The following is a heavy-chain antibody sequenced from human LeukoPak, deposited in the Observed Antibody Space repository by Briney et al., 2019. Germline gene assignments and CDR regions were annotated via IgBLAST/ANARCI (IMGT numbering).Heavy chain of an antibody. D-gene: IGHD6-13*01. Sequence: PGGSLRLSCAASGFTFSSYAMSWVRQAPGKGLEWVSAISGSGGSTYYADSVKGRFTISRDNSKNTLYLQMNSLRAEDTAVYYCAKGGKYSSSWYEWFDPWGQGTLVTVSS. V-gene: IGHV3-23*01. CDR1: GFTFSSYA. CDR3: AKGGKYSSSWYEWFDP. J-gene: IGHJ5*02. CDR2: ISGSGGST.